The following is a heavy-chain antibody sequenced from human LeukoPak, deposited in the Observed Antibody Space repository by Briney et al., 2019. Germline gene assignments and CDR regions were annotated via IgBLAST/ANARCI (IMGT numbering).Heavy chain of an antibody. CDR1: GGSFSSYY. CDR2: INHSGST. V-gene: IGHV4-34*01. D-gene: IGHD2-21*02. Sequence: SETLSLTCAVYGGSFSSYYWSWIRQPPGKGLEWIGEINHSGSTNYNPSLKSRVTISVDTSKNQFSLKLSSVTAADTAVYYCARGPPPTYCGGDCYSSDEPWGQGTLVTVPS. J-gene: IGHJ5*02. CDR3: ARGPPPTYCGGDCYSSDEP.